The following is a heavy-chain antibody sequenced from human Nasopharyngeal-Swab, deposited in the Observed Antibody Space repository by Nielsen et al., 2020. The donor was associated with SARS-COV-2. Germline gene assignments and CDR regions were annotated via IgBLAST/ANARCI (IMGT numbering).Heavy chain of an antibody. CDR1: GFTFSSYG. D-gene: IGHD3-22*01. J-gene: IGHJ4*02. CDR2: ISYDGSNK. V-gene: IGHV3-30*18. Sequence: GESLKISCAASGFTFSSYGMHWVRQAPGKGLEWVAVISYDGSNKYYADSVKGRFTISRDNSKNTLYLQMNSLRAEDTAVYYCAKEDFFGSSGYYMGPEYWGQGTLVTVSS. CDR3: AKEDFFGSSGYYMGPEY.